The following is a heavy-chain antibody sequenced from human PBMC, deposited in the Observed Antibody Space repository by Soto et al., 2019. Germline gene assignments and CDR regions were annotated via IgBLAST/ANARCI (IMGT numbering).Heavy chain of an antibody. V-gene: IGHV1-69*02. CDR3: ARGIGCSGGSCYHGTFDI. CDR2: IIPILGIA. CDR1: GGTFSSYT. J-gene: IGHJ3*02. D-gene: IGHD2-15*01. Sequence: ASVKVSCTASGGTFSSYTISWVRQATGQGLEWMGRIIPILGIANYAQKFQGRVTITADKSTSTAYMELSSLRSEDTAVYYCARGIGCSGGSCYHGTFDIWGQGTMVTVSS.